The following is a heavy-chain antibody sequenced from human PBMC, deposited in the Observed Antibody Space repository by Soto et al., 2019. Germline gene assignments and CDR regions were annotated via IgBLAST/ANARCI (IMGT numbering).Heavy chain of an antibody. Sequence: QVQLVESGGGVVQSGGSLRLSCAASGFTFGNFGIHWVRQAPGKGLEWVAFIWHDGSNQYYTDSVKGRFTISRENSRNTVAMQMNSLGGEDTAVYHGARDYRWYIDLWGRGTLVTVSS. V-gene: IGHV3-33*01. D-gene: IGHD3-16*02. CDR3: ARDYRWYIDL. CDR2: IWHDGSNQ. J-gene: IGHJ2*01. CDR1: GFTFGNFG.